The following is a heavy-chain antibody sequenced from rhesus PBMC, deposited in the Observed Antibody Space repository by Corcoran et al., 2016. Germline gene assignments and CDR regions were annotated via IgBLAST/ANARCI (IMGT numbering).Heavy chain of an antibody. CDR2: IYWDDDK. D-gene: IGHD3-22*01. J-gene: IGHJ4*01. Sequence: QVTLKESGPALVKPTQTLTLTCTFSGFSLSTSGMGVGWIRQPPGKALEWLASIYWDDDKYYSTSLKRSPTISKDTAKNLVVLTMTNRDPVDTATYYGARGPYWSDYYVDYWGQGVLVTVSS. CDR1: GFSLSTSGMG. V-gene: IGHV2S1*01. CDR3: ARGPYWSDYYVDY.